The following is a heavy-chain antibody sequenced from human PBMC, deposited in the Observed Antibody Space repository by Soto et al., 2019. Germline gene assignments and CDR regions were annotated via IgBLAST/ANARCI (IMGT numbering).Heavy chain of an antibody. J-gene: IGHJ6*02. D-gene: IGHD6-19*01. V-gene: IGHV1-8*01. Sequence: GASVKVSCKASGYTFTSYDINWVRQATGQGLEWMGWMNPNSGNTGYAQKFQGRVTMTRNTSISTAYMELSSLRSEDTAVYYCAREDYSSGWSYYYYYGMDVWGQGTAVTVSS. CDR2: MNPNSGNT. CDR1: GYTFTSYD. CDR3: AREDYSSGWSYYYYYGMDV.